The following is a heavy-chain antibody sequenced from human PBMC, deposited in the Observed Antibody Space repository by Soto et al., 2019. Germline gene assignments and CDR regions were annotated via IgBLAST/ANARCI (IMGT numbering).Heavy chain of an antibody. CDR1: GYSFTSYW. D-gene: IGHD3-10*01. J-gene: IGHJ6*02. CDR3: ARNPRLLGFGELPYYYYYGTDV. V-gene: IGHV5-51*01. CDR2: IYPGDSDT. Sequence: GESLKISCKGSGYSFTSYWIGWVRQMPGKGLEWMGIIYPGDSDTRYSPSFQGQVTISADKSISTAYLQWSSLKASDTAMYYCARNPRLLGFGELPYYYYYGTDVWGQGTTVTVSS.